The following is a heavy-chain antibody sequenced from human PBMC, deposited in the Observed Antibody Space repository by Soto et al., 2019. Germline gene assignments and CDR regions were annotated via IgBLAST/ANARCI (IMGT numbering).Heavy chain of an antibody. Sequence: PSETRSRTWTVSGDSISYYYWSWIRQPAGKGLEWIGRFYYSGNTKSNPSLKSRVTMSADTSKNQFSLSLRSVTAADSAIYYCARMYNSGLYRPEGDYFFYGMDVWGQGTTVTVSS. CDR3: ARMYNSGLYRPEGDYFFYGMDV. CDR2: FYYSGNT. CDR1: GDSISYYY. D-gene: IGHD6-19*01. J-gene: IGHJ6*02. V-gene: IGHV4-4*07.